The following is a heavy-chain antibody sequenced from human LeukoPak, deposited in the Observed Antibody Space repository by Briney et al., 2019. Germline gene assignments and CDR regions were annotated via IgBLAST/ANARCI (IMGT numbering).Heavy chain of an antibody. D-gene: IGHD6-19*01. J-gene: IGHJ4*02. Sequence: KTSETLSLTCTVSGGSISSSSYYWGWIRQPPGKGLEWIGSIYHSGSTYYNPSLKSRVTISVDTSKNQFSLKLSSVTAADTAVYYCASDSSGWYYFDYWGQGTLVTVSS. CDR1: GGSISSSSYY. V-gene: IGHV4-39*07. CDR3: ASDSSGWYYFDY. CDR2: IYHSGST.